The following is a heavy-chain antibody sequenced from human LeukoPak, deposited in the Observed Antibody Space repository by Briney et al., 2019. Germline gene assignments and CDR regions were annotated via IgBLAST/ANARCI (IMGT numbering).Heavy chain of an antibody. J-gene: IGHJ5*02. CDR2: ISYDGSNK. CDR3: AKDLGFCSGGSCYAIDP. D-gene: IGHD2-15*01. Sequence: PGRSLRLSCAASGFTFSSYAMHWVRQAPGKGLEWVAVISYDGSNKYYADSVKGRFTISRDNSKNTLYLQMNSLRAEDTAVYYCAKDLGFCSGGSCYAIDPWGQGTLVTASS. CDR1: GFTFSSYA. V-gene: IGHV3-30-3*01.